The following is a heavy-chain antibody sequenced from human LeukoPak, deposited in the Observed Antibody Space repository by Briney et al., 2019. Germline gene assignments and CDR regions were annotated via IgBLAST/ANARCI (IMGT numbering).Heavy chain of an antibody. CDR2: IIPILGIA. J-gene: IGHJ4*02. Sequence: SXKVSCKASGGTFISYTISWVRQAPGQGLEWMGRIIPILGIANYAQKFQGRVTITADKSTSTAYMELSSLRSEDTAVYYCARDLAIAATTGYWGQGTLVTVSS. D-gene: IGHD6-13*01. V-gene: IGHV1-69*04. CDR1: GGTFISYT. CDR3: ARDLAIAATTGY.